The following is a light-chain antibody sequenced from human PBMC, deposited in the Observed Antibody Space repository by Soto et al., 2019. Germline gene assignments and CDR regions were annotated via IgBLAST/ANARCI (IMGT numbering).Light chain of an antibody. CDR2: QDS. V-gene: IGLV3-1*01. CDR3: QAWDSSNV. J-gene: IGLJ1*01. CDR1: KLGDKY. Sequence: YELTQPPSVSVSPGQTASITCSGDKLGDKYACWYQQKPGQSPVLVIYQDSKRPSGIPERFSGSNSGNTATLTISGTQAMDEADYYCQAWDSSNVFGTRTKLTVL.